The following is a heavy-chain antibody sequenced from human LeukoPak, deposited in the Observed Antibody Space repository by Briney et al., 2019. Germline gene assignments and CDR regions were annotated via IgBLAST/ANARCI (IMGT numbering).Heavy chain of an antibody. CDR2: IYTSGST. J-gene: IGHJ4*02. D-gene: IGHD3-10*01. CDR3: ASGAWLDY. Sequence: SETLSLTCTASGGSISSGTYYWSWIRQPAGQGLEWIGRIYTSGSTNYNPSLKSRVTISVDTSKNQFTLKLSSMTAADTAVYYCASGAWLDYWGQGALVTVSS. V-gene: IGHV4-61*02. CDR1: GGSISSGTYY.